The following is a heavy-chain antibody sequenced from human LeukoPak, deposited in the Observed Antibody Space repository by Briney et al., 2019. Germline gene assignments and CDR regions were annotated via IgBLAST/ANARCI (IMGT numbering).Heavy chain of an antibody. V-gene: IGHV3-30*18. CDR3: AKASTYYYDSSGYY. Sequence: SGGSPRLSCAASGFTFSIYGMHWVRQAPGKGLEWVAVISYDGSNKYYADSVKGRFTISRDNSKNTLYLQMNSLRAEDTAVYYCAKASTYYYDSSGYYWGQGTLVTVSS. D-gene: IGHD3-22*01. J-gene: IGHJ4*02. CDR2: ISYDGSNK. CDR1: GFTFSIYG.